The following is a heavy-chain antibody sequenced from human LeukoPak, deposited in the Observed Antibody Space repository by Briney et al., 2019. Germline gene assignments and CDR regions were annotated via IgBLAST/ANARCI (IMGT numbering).Heavy chain of an antibody. J-gene: IGHJ3*02. V-gene: IGHV4-59*01. CDR3: ARDPGLQWLGAFDI. D-gene: IGHD6-19*01. CDR1: GGSISSYY. CDR2: IYYSGST. Sequence: SETLSLTCTVSGGSISSYYWSWIRQPPGKGPEWIGYIYYSGSTNYNPSLKSRVTISVDTSKNQFSLKLSSVTAEDTAVYYCARDPGLQWLGAFDIWGQGTMVTVSS.